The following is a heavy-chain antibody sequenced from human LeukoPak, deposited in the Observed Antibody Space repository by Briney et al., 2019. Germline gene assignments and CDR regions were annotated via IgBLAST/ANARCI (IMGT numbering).Heavy chain of an antibody. J-gene: IGHJ4*02. CDR3: ARSDYGDCFDY. CDR1: GGSISSYY. Sequence: PSETLSLTCTVSGGSISSYYWSWIRQPPGKGLEWIGYIYYGGSTNYNPSLKSRVTISVDTSKNQFSLKLSSVTAADTAVYYCARSDYGDCFDYWGQGTLVTVSS. CDR2: IYYGGST. D-gene: IGHD4-17*01. V-gene: IGHV4-59*01.